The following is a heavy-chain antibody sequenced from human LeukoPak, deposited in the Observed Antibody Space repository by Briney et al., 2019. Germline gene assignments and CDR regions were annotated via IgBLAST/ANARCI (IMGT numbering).Heavy chain of an antibody. CDR2: IYYSGST. CDR1: GGSISNYY. Sequence: PSETLSLTCTVSGGSISNYYWSWMRQSPGRGLEWIGFIYYSGSTSYAPSFKSRVTMSLDTSKSQFSLQLSSVTAADTAVYYCASTEWNYARWGQGILVTVSS. J-gene: IGHJ4*02. D-gene: IGHD1-7*01. CDR3: ASTEWNYAR. V-gene: IGHV4-59*08.